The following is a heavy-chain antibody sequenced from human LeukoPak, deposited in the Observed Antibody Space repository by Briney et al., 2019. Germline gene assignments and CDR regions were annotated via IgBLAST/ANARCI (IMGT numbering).Heavy chain of an antibody. Sequence: SSPTLVKPTQTLTLTCTFSGSSLSTSGVGVGWIRQPPGKALEWLALIYRNDDKRYSPSLKSRLTITKDTSKNQVVLTITNMDPVDTATYYCAHRRGIAVAGIYWFDPWGQGTLVTVSS. J-gene: IGHJ5*02. D-gene: IGHD6-19*01. CDR3: AHRRGIAVAGIYWFDP. CDR1: GSSLSTSGVG. CDR2: IYRNDDK. V-gene: IGHV2-5*01.